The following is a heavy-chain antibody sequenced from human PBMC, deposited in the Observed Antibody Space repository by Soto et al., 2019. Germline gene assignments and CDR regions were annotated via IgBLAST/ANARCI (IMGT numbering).Heavy chain of an antibody. CDR1: GYTFTSYA. J-gene: IGHJ4*02. CDR2: INAGNVNT. CDR3: AREGAAAGIDY. D-gene: IGHD6-13*01. V-gene: IGHV1-3*01. Sequence: ASVKVSCKASGYTFTSYAMHWVRQAPGQRLEWMGWINAGNVNTKYSQKFQGRVTITRDTSASTAYMELSSLRSEDTAVYYCAREGAAAGIDYWGQGTLVTVSS.